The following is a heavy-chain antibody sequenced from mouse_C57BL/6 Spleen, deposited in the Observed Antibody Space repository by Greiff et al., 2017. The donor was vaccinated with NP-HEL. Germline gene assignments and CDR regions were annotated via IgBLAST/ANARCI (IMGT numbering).Heavy chain of an antibody. J-gene: IGHJ2*01. CDR2: ISDGGSYT. CDR1: GFTFSSYA. V-gene: IGHV5-4*01. CDR3: ARDQGGSSSFDY. D-gene: IGHD1-1*01. Sequence: EVMLVESGGGLVKPGGSLKLSCAASGFTFSSYAMSWVRQTPEKRLEWVATISDGGSYTYYPDNVKGRFTISRDNAKNNLYLQMNHLKSEDTAMYYCARDQGGSSSFDYWGQGTTLTVSS.